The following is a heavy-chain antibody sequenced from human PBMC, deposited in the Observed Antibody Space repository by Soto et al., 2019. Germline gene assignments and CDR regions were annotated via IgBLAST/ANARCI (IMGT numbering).Heavy chain of an antibody. CDR2: MNPNSGNT. Sequence: QVQLVQSGAEVRKPGASLKVSCKGYGYTFNSYDINWVRQATGQGLEWMGWMNPNSGNTGYAQKFQGSVTMTRNTSISTAYMELSSLRSEDTAVYYCARELSSGWFSTWGQGTLVTVSS. CDR3: ARELSSGWFST. J-gene: IGHJ5*02. D-gene: IGHD6-19*01. CDR1: GYTFNSYD. V-gene: IGHV1-8*01.